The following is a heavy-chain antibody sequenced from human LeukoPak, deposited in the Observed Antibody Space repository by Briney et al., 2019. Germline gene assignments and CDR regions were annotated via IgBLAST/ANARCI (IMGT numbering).Heavy chain of an antibody. CDR2: IYHSGST. CDR1: GVSISSGGYS. J-gene: IGHJ5*02. D-gene: IGHD6-6*01. V-gene: IGHV4-30-2*01. Sequence: SETLSLTCAVSGVSISSGGYSWSWIRQPPGKGLEWIGYIYHSGSTYYNPSLKSRVTISVDRSKNQFSLKLSSVTAADTAVYYCARDKQLAVLGWFDPWGQGTLVTVSS. CDR3: ARDKQLAVLGWFDP.